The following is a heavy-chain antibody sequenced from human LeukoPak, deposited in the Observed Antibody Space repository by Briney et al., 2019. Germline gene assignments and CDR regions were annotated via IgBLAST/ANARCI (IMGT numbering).Heavy chain of an antibody. J-gene: IGHJ6*03. Sequence: GGSLRLSCAASGFTFSSYWMSWVRQAPGKGLEWVANIKQDGSEEYYVDSVKGRFTISRDNAKNSLYLQMNSLTAEDTAVYYLAKLLLNYYYLHLDVWGKGDQVNVSS. CDR3: AKLLLNYYYLHLDV. D-gene: IGHD6-6*01. CDR1: GFTFSSYW. CDR2: IKQDGSEE. V-gene: IGHV3-7*01.